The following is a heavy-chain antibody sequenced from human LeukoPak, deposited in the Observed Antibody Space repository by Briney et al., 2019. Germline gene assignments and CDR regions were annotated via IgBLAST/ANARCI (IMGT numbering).Heavy chain of an antibody. D-gene: IGHD3-3*01. J-gene: IGHJ4*02. CDR1: GYTFTRYD. CDR3: ARGLLWSGYYVFGLYYFDY. Sequence: GASVKVSCKASGYTFTRYDINWVRQATGQGLEWMGWMNPNSGNTGYAQKFQGRVTITRNTSISTAYMELSSLRSEDTAVYYCARGLLWSGYYVFGLYYFDYWGQGTLVTVSS. CDR2: MNPNSGNT. V-gene: IGHV1-8*03.